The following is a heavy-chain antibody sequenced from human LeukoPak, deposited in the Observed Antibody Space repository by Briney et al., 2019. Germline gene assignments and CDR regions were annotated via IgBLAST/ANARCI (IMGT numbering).Heavy chain of an antibody. Sequence: GGSLRLSCAASGFTFSSYWMSWVRQAPGKGLEWVANIKQDGSEKYYVDSVKGRFTISRDNAKNSLYLQMNSLRAEDTAVYYCARMLGYCSSTSCKYDYWGQGTLVTVSS. V-gene: IGHV3-7*03. CDR3: ARMLGYCSSTSCKYDY. CDR2: IKQDGSEK. D-gene: IGHD2-2*01. CDR1: GFTFSSYW. J-gene: IGHJ4*02.